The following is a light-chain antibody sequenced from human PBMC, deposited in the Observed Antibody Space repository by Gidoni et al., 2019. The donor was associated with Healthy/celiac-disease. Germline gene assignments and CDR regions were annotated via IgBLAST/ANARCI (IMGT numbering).Light chain of an antibody. Sequence: QSALTQPASVSGSPGQSITISCTGTSSDVGGYNYVSWYQQHPGKAPKLMIYEVSNRPSGVSNLFSGSKSGNPASLTISGLQAEDEADYYCGSYTSSSTLYVFGTGTKVTVL. CDR1: SSDVGGYNY. J-gene: IGLJ1*01. CDR2: EVS. CDR3: GSYTSSSTLYV. V-gene: IGLV2-14*01.